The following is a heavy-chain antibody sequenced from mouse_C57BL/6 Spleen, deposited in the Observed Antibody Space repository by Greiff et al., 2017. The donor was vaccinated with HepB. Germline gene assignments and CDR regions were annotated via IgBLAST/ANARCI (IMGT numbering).Heavy chain of an antibody. J-gene: IGHJ3*01. Sequence: EVQLVESGGGLVKPGGSLKLSCAASGFTFSDYGMHWVRQAPEKGLEWVAYISSGSSTIYYADTVKGRFTISRDNAKNTLFLQMTSLRSEDTAMYYCARTDYYDYDGGFAYWGQGTLVTVSA. CDR2: ISSGSSTI. D-gene: IGHD2-4*01. CDR1: GFTFSDYG. V-gene: IGHV5-17*01. CDR3: ARTDYYDYDGGFAY.